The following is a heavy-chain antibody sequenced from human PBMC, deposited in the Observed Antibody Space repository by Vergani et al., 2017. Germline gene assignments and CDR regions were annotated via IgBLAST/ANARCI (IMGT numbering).Heavy chain of an antibody. V-gene: IGHV3-15*01. D-gene: IGHD6-13*01. CDR2: IKSKTDGGTT. CDR1: GFTFSSYA. J-gene: IGHJ4*02. CDR3: TTDPAAGTRGFDY. Sequence: EVQLLESGGGLVQPGGSLRLSCAASGFTFSSYAMSWVRQAPGKGLEWVGRIKSKTDGGTTDYAAPVKGRFTISRDDSKNTLYLQMNSLKTEDTAVYYCTTDPAAGTRGFDYWGQGTLVTVSS.